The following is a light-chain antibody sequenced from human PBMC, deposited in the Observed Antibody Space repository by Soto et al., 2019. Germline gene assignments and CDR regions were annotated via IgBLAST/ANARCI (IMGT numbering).Light chain of an antibody. CDR2: EVT. V-gene: IGLV2-14*01. J-gene: IGLJ1*01. CDR1: TXDVGGYDY. CDR3: NSYTTSSTYV. Sequence: QSVLTQSASVSGSPGQSITISCTGTTXDVGGYDYVSWYQHRPGEAPKLVIFEVTKRPSGVSNRFSGSKSGNTASLTISGLQAEDEADYFCNSYTTSSTYVFGSGTKVTVL.